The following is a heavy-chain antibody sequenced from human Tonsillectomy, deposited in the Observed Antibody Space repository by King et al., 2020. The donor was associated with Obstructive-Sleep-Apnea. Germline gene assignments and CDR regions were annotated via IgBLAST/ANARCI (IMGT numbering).Heavy chain of an antibody. CDR3: AKNHNYYDSSGLGN. V-gene: IGHV3-33*06. CDR1: GFTFSSYG. D-gene: IGHD3-22*01. Sequence: VQLVESGGGVVQPGRSLRLSCAASGFTFSSYGMHWVRQAPGKGLEGVAVIWYDGSNKYYADSVKGRFTISRDNSKNTLYLQMNSLRAEDTAVYYCAKNHNYYDSSGLGNWGQGTLVTVSS. J-gene: IGHJ4*02. CDR2: IWYDGSNK.